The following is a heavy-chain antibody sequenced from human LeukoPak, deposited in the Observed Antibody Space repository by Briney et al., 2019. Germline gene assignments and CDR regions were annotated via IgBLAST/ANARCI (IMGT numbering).Heavy chain of an antibody. Sequence: GGSLRLSCAASGFTFSSYWMHWVRQAPGKGLLWVSRINSDGTTTYYADSVKGRFTISRDNAKNTLYMQVNSLRAEDTAVYYCARGNYYGMDVWGQGTTVTVSS. V-gene: IGHV3-74*01. J-gene: IGHJ6*02. CDR1: GFTFSSYW. CDR3: ARGNYYGMDV. CDR2: INSDGTTT.